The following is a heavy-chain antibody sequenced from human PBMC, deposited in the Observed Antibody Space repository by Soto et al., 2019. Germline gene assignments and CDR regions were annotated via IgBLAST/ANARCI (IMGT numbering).Heavy chain of an antibody. D-gene: IGHD2-21*01. CDR3: ALVFTSLAPLDS. Sequence: QITLKESGPPLVKPTQTLTLTCTFSGFSLSTSGVGVGWIRQPPGKAVECLGFIYWDEDKRYSPTLKSKHTFPKLTSNSRVVLTLTNMDRVDTATYFCALVFTSLAPLDSWGQGTLFTVSA. CDR1: GFSLSTSGVG. V-gene: IGHV2-5*02. CDR2: IYWDEDK. J-gene: IGHJ4*02.